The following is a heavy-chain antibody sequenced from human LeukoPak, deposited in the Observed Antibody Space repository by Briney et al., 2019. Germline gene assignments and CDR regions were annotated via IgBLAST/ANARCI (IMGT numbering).Heavy chain of an antibody. D-gene: IGHD1-26*01. Sequence: GGFLRLSCAASGFTFSSHAMHWVRQAPGKGLEWVAVISHDGSTKYYADSVKGRFTISRDNSKNTLHLQMNSLRAEDTAVYYCARDLTGSYIFDIWGQGTLVTVSS. V-gene: IGHV3-30-3*01. J-gene: IGHJ3*02. CDR2: ISHDGSTK. CDR1: GFTFSSHA. CDR3: ARDLTGSYIFDI.